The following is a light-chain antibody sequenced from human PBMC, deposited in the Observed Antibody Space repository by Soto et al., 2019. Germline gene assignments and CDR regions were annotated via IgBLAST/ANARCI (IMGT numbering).Light chain of an antibody. CDR3: SSYTNGSTYV. J-gene: IGLJ1*01. CDR2: DVS. V-gene: IGLV2-14*01. Sequence: QSVLTQPASVSGSPGQSITISCTGTSSDVGGYNYVSWYQQQPGKAPKLMISDVSNRPSGVSNRFSGSKSGNKASLTISGLQTEDEADYYCSSYTNGSTYVFGSGTKVTVL. CDR1: SSDVGGYNY.